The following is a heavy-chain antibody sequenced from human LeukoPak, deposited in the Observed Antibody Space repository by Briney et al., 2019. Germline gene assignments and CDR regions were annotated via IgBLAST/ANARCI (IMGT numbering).Heavy chain of an antibody. D-gene: IGHD5-24*01. CDR1: GFSFSNNGVG. V-gene: IGHV2-5*02. CDR2: VYWDDDK. CDR3: AHTGLPMANCASFDY. J-gene: IGHJ4*02. Sequence: SGPTLVKPTQTLTVTCTFSGFSFSNNGVGVGWIRQPPGKALEWLALVYWDDDKRYRPSLKSRLTITKDTSKNQVVLTMTTMDPVDTGTYYCAHTGLPMANCASFDYSGQGTLVTVSS.